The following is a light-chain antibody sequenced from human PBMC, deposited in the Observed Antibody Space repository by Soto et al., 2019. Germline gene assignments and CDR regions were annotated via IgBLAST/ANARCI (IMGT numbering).Light chain of an antibody. V-gene: IGKV1-5*03. Sequence: DIQMTQSPSSLSASVGDRVTISCRGSQGISSWLAWYQQKPGKAPRLLIYKASSLASGVPSRFSGSGSGTEFPLTISSLQPDDFATYYCQQYRTVGQGTKVDSK. CDR2: KAS. CDR3: QQYRT. CDR1: QGISSW. J-gene: IGKJ1*01.